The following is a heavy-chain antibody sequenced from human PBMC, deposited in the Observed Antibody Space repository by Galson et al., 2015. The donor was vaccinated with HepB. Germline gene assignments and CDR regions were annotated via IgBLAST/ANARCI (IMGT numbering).Heavy chain of an antibody. V-gene: IGHV1-18*04. CDR1: GYTFSSYG. Sequence: SVKVSCKASGYTFSSYGISWVRQAPGQGLEWMGWIGAYNGNTNYAQKPQGRVTMTTDTSTSTAYMELRSLRSDDTAVYYCARDKLLWFGELLYPVRLVDSLDVWGQGTTVTVSS. J-gene: IGHJ6*02. D-gene: IGHD3-10*01. CDR3: ARDKLLWFGELLYPVRLVDSLDV. CDR2: IGAYNGNT.